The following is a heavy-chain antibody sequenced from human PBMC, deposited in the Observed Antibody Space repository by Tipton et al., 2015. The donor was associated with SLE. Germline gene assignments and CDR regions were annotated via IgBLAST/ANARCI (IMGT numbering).Heavy chain of an antibody. CDR2: IYHSGST. Sequence: TLSLTCTVSGGSISSSSHYWSWIRQPPGKGLEWIGSIYHSGSTYYNSSLESRVTISVDTSKNHFSLKLNSVTAADTAVYYCARDWEGRWELHLGIWVYWGQGTLVTVSS. J-gene: IGHJ4*02. CDR3: ARDWEGRWELHLGIWVY. V-gene: IGHV4-39*02. CDR1: GGSISSSSHY. D-gene: IGHD1-26*01.